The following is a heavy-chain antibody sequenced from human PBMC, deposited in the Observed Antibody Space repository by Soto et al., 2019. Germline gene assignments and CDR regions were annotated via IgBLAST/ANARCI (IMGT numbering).Heavy chain of an antibody. D-gene: IGHD4-17*01. CDR3: ARDSTDGDFVDAFDV. J-gene: IGHJ3*01. V-gene: IGHV3-66*01. CDR2: IYSGGTT. CDR1: GFSVSINY. Sequence: ELQLVESGGGLVQPGGSLRLSCAASGFSVSINYVNWVRQAPGKGLEWVSVIYSGGTTHYADSVKGRFTISRDTSKNTVYLQMNSLRVEDTAVYYGARDSTDGDFVDAFDVWGQGTMVTVSS.